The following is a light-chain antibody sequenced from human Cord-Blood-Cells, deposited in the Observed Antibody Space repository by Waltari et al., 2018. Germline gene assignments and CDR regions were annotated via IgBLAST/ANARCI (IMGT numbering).Light chain of an antibody. CDR1: SSNIGNNY. V-gene: IGLV1-51*01. Sequence: QSVLTRPPSVSAAPGQKVTISCSGSSSNIGNNYVSWYQQPPGTAPKLLIYDNNKRPSGIPDRFSGSKSGTSATLGITGRQTGDEADYYCGTWDSSLSAGVFGGGTKLTVL. J-gene: IGLJ3*02. CDR2: DNN. CDR3: GTWDSSLSAGV.